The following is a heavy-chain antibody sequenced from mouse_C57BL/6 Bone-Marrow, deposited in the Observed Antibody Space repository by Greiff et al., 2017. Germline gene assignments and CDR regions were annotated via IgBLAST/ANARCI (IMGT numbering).Heavy chain of an antibody. CDR1: GYAFSSSW. Sequence: VKLVESGPELVKPGASVKISCKASGYAFSSSWMNWVKQRPGKGLEWIGRIYPGDGDTNYNGKFKGKATLTADKSSSTAYMQLSSLTSEDSAVYFCARWWLLRYYAMDYWGQGTSVTVSS. CDR3: ARWWLLRYYAMDY. D-gene: IGHD2-3*01. CDR2: IYPGDGDT. V-gene: IGHV1-82*01. J-gene: IGHJ4*01.